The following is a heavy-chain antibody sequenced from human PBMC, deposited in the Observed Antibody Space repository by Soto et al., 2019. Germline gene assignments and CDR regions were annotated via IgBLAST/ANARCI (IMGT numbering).Heavy chain of an antibody. CDR1: GFMFSSYR. CDR2: INSGGTYR. V-gene: IGHV3-21*06. J-gene: IGHJ4*02. Sequence: EVQLVESGGGLVKRGGSLTLSCAASGFMFSSYRMNWVRQAPGKGLEWVSSINSGGTYRYYADSVQGRFTISRNNARNSFYLQMNSLGVEDTAVYYCARDLTTYGSPHFDYGGQGTLVTVFS. D-gene: IGHD3-10*01. CDR3: ARDLTTYGSPHFDY.